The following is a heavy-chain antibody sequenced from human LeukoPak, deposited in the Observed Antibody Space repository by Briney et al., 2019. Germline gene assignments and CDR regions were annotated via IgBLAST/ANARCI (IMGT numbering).Heavy chain of an antibody. Sequence: QSGGSLRLSCAASGFTFSSYGMSWVRQAPGKGLEWVSAISGSGGSTYYADSVKGRFTISRDNSKNTLYLQMNSLRAEDTAVYYCAKVGGYGDYVHWGQGTLVTVSS. J-gene: IGHJ4*02. CDR3: AKVGGYGDYVH. CDR1: GFTFSSYG. V-gene: IGHV3-23*01. D-gene: IGHD4-17*01. CDR2: ISGSGGST.